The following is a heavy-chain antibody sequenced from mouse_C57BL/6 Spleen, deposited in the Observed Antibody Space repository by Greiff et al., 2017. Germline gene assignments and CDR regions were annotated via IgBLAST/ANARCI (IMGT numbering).Heavy chain of an antibody. V-gene: IGHV1-82*01. J-gene: IGHJ2*01. CDR3: ARGYYGSSHYFDY. Sequence: VQRVESGPELVKPGASVKISCKASGYAFSSSWMNWVKQRPGKGLEWIGRIYPGDGDTNYNGKFKGKATLTADKSSSTAYMQLSSLTSEDSAVYFCARGYYGSSHYFDYWGQGTTLTVSS. CDR1: GYAFSSSW. CDR2: IYPGDGDT. D-gene: IGHD1-1*01.